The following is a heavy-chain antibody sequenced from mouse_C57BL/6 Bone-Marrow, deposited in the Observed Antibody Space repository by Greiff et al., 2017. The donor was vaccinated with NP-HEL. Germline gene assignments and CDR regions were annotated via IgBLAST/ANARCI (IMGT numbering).Heavy chain of an antibody. Sequence: EVQLKESGGGLVKPGGSLKLSCAASGFTFSDYGMHWVRQAPEKGLEWVAYISSGSSTIYYADTVKGRFTISRDNAKNTLFLQMTSLRSEDTAMYYCARETTVVANDYWGQGTTLTVSS. CDR2: ISSGSSTI. D-gene: IGHD1-1*01. CDR3: ARETTVVANDY. J-gene: IGHJ2*01. V-gene: IGHV5-17*01. CDR1: GFTFSDYG.